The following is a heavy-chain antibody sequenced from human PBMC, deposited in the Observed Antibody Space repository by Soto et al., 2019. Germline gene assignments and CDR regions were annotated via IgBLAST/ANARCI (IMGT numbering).Heavy chain of an antibody. D-gene: IGHD7-27*01. J-gene: IGHJ4*02. V-gene: IGHV1-3*01. Sequence: ASVKVSCKASGYTFSSYAMHWVRQAPGQRLEWVGWINAGYGNTKSSQKFQDRVTISRDTSASTAYMELTSLRSEDTAVYYCARGTGDGTFDFWGQGTLVTASS. CDR2: INAGYGNT. CDR3: ARGTGDGTFDF. CDR1: GYTFSSYA.